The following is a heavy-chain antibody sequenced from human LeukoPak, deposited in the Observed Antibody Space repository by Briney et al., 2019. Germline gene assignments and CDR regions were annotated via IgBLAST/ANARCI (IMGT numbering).Heavy chain of an antibody. J-gene: IGHJ4*02. Sequence: GGSLRLSCTASGFTFGDYAMSWVRQAPGKGLEWVAFIRYDGSNKYYADSVKGRFTISRDNSKNTLYLQMNSLRAEDTAVYYCAKLGIAAAEYYFDYWGQGTLVTVSS. CDR2: IRYDGSNK. D-gene: IGHD6-13*01. CDR3: AKLGIAAAEYYFDY. V-gene: IGHV3-30*02. CDR1: GFTFGDYA.